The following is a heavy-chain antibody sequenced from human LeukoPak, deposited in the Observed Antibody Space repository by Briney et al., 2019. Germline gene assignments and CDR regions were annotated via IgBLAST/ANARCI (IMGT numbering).Heavy chain of an antibody. Sequence: PSETLSLTCAVSGGSISSGGYSWSWIRQPPGKGLEWIGYIYHSGSTYYNPSLKSRVTISVDRSKNQFSLKLSSVTAADTAVYYGARGRYGDDAEDFDLWGRGTLVTGSS. D-gene: IGHD4-17*01. CDR3: ARGRYGDDAEDFDL. CDR1: GGSISSGGYS. J-gene: IGHJ2*01. V-gene: IGHV4-30-2*01. CDR2: IYHSGST.